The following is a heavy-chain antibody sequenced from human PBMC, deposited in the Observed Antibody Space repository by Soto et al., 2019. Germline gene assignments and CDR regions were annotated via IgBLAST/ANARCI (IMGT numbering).Heavy chain of an antibody. J-gene: IGHJ4*02. Sequence: EVPLVESGGGSVQPGGSLRLSCVASGITFTNYWMHWVRQVPGKGLVWVARVDSDGRGTSYADFVKGRFTISRDNAQNTPYIPMNTRRVEDTSVSTCGTVVEYWGQGIPVTVSS. CDR3: GTVVEY. V-gene: IGHV3-74*01. CDR2: VDSDGRGT. CDR1: GITFTNYW.